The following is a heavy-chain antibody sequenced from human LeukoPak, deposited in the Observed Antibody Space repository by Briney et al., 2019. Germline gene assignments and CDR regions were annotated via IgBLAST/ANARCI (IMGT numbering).Heavy chain of an antibody. CDR1: GVSFDDYA. D-gene: IGHD1-26*01. J-gene: IGHJ4*02. Sequence: PGGSLRLSCAASGVSFDDYAMQWVRQASGKGLEWVSLISGDGDSTYYADSVKGRFTISRDNSKNSLYLQMNSLRAEDTAVYYCAKDRSGTYYLIDYWGQGTLVTVSS. CDR3: AKDRSGTYYLIDY. CDR2: ISGDGDST. V-gene: IGHV3-43*02.